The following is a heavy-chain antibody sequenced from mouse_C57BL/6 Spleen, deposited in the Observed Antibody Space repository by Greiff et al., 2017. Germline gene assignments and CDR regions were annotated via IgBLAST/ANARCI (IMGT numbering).Heavy chain of an antibody. Sequence: QVQLQQPGAELVKPGASVKMSCKASGYTFTSYWITWVKQRPGQGLEWIGDIYPGSGSTNYNEKFKSKATLTVDTSSSTAYMQLSSLTSEDSAVYYCARPSIYDDYYEYFDVWGTGTTVTVSS. CDR2: IYPGSGST. CDR1: GYTFTSYW. CDR3: ARPSIYDDYYEYFDV. J-gene: IGHJ1*03. D-gene: IGHD2-3*01. V-gene: IGHV1-55*01.